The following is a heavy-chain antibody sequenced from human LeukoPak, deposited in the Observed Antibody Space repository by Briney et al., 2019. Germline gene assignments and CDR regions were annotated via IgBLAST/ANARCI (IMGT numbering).Heavy chain of an antibody. V-gene: IGHV1-69*05. D-gene: IGHD6-6*01. CDR3: ASASIAARPGPLFDY. CDR1: GGTFISYA. CDR2: IIPIFGTA. Sequence: SVKVSRKASGGTFISYAISWVRQAPGQGLEWMGRIIPIFGTANYAQKFQGRVTITTDESTSTAYMELSSLRSEDTAVYYCASASIAARPGPLFDYWGQGTLVTVSS. J-gene: IGHJ4*02.